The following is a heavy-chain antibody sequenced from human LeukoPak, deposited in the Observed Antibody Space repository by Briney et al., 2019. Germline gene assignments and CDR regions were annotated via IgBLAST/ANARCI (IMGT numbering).Heavy chain of an antibody. J-gene: IGHJ4*02. Sequence: GGSLRLSCAASGFTLRSDSMNWVAQSARKRRGSCSSISSSSSYIYYADSVKGRFTISRDNAKNSLYLQMNSLRAEDTAVYYCARDPGYAAEFDYWGQGTLVTVSS. D-gene: IGHD5-12*01. CDR2: ISSSSSYI. CDR1: GFTLRSDS. V-gene: IGHV3-21*01. CDR3: ARDPGYAAEFDY.